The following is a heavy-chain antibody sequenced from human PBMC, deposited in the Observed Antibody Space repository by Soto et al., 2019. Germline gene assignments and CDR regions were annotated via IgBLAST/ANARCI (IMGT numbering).Heavy chain of an antibody. V-gene: IGHV4-39*01. Sequence: PSETLSLTCTVSGGSISSSSYYWGCIRQPPGKGLEWIGSIYYSGSTYYNPSLKSRVTISVDTSKNQFSLKLSPVTAADTAVYYCARRRTGTIYYYYGMDVWGQGTTVTVSS. D-gene: IGHD1-7*01. CDR2: IYYSGST. CDR3: ARRRTGTIYYYYGMDV. J-gene: IGHJ6*02. CDR1: GGSISSSSYY.